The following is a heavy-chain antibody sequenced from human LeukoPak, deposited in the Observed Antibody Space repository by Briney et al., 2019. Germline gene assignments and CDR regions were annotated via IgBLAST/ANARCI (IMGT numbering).Heavy chain of an antibody. Sequence: SVKVSCKASGGTFSSYAISWVRQAPGQGLEWMGGIIPIFGTANYAQKFQGRVTITADGSTSTAYMELSSLRSEDTAVYYCAREEDFWSGYYGWGQGTLVTVSS. D-gene: IGHD3-3*01. CDR1: GGTFSSYA. V-gene: IGHV1-69*13. CDR2: IIPIFGTA. CDR3: AREEDFWSGYYG. J-gene: IGHJ4*02.